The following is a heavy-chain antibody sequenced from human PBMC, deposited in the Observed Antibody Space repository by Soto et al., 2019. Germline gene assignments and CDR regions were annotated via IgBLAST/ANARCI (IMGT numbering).Heavy chain of an antibody. CDR1: GGSISSSSYY. D-gene: IGHD1-7*01. CDR3: AIRITGSTSLLEFGY. CDR2: IYYSGST. V-gene: IGHV4-39*01. J-gene: IGHJ4*02. Sequence: QLQLQESGPGLVKPSETLSLTCTVSGGSISSSSYYWGWIRQPPGKGLEWIGSIYYSGSTYYNPFLKSRGTISVDTAKNQFSLKLSSVTAADTAVYSCAIRITGSTSLLEFGYWCQGTLVTVSS.